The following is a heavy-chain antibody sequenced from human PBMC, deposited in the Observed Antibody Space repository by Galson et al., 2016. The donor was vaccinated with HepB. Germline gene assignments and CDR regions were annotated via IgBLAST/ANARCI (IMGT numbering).Heavy chain of an antibody. J-gene: IGHJ4*02. V-gene: IGHV3-7*03. Sequence: SLRLSCAVSGLKFGTYWMTWVHQAPGKGPEWVATINPDGNEKAYVDSVKGRFTMSRDNAKDSLHLQMNSLRAEDTGVYYCVTSQGYWGQGTLVTVSS. CDR3: VTSQGY. CDR2: INPDGNEK. CDR1: GLKFGTYW.